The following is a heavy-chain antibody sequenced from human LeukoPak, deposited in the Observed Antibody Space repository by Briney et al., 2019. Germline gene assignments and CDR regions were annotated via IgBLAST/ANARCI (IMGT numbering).Heavy chain of an antibody. CDR2: IRSSSSYI. CDR1: GFTFSSYS. D-gene: IGHD5-12*01. J-gene: IGHJ4*02. CDR3: ARDPPLAY. V-gene: IGHV3-21*01. Sequence: AGGSLRLSCAASGFTFSSYSMNWVRQAPGKGLEWVSSIRSSSSYIYYADSVKGRFTISRDNAKNSLYLQMNSLRAEDTAVYYCARDPPLAYWGQGTLVTVSS.